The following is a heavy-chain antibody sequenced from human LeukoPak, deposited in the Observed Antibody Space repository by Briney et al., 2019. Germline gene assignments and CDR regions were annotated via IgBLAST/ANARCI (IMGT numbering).Heavy chain of an antibody. D-gene: IGHD6-19*01. CDR2: ISGSNGNK. CDR3: AKDPKQWLVQYYFDD. V-gene: IGHV3-23*01. J-gene: IGHJ4*02. CDR1: GFTLSSYA. Sequence: GGSLRLSCAASGFTLSSYAMGWGPQAPGKGLEWVSAISGSNGNKYYAVSVKGRFTISRDNSKNTLYLQMNSLTPEDTAVYYCAKDPKQWLVQYYFDDWGQGTLVTVSS.